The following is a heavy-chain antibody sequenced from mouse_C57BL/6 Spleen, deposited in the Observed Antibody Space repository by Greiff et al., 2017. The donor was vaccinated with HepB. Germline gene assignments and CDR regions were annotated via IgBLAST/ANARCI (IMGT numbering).Heavy chain of an antibody. D-gene: IGHD2-4*01. CDR3: ARDYYEYDGGAMDY. CDR1: GYAFSSSW. V-gene: IGHV1-82*01. J-gene: IGHJ4*01. Sequence: VKLMESGPELVKPGASVKISCKASGYAFSSSWMNWVKQRPGKGLEWIGRIYPGDGDTNYNGKFKGKATLTADKSSSTAYMQLSSLTSEDSAVYFCARDYYEYDGGAMDYWGQGTSVTVSS. CDR2: IYPGDGDT.